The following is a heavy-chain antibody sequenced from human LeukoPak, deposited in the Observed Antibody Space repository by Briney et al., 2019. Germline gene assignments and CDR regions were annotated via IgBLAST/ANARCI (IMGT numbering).Heavy chain of an antibody. CDR2: INHSGST. V-gene: IGHV4-34*01. D-gene: IGHD6-19*01. CDR1: GGSFSGYY. CDR3: SSESSGWYSIDY. Sequence: SETLSLTCAVYGGSFSGYYWSWIRQPPGKGLEWIGEINHSGSTNYNPSLKSRVTISVDTSKNQFSLKLGSVTAADTAVYYCSSESSGWYSIDYWGHGTLVTVSS. J-gene: IGHJ4*01.